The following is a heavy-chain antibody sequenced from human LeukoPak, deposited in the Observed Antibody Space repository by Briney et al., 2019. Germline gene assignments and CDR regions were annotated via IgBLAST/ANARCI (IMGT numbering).Heavy chain of an antibody. Sequence: GGSLRLSCAASGSTFSDYYMSWIRQAPGEGLEWVSYISSSGSTIYYADSVKGRFTISRDNAKNSLYLQMNSLRAEDTAVYYCARDNEMAGHPSFDYWGQGTLVTVSS. V-gene: IGHV3-11*04. D-gene: IGHD5-24*01. CDR1: GSTFSDYY. CDR3: ARDNEMAGHPSFDY. J-gene: IGHJ4*02. CDR2: ISSSGSTI.